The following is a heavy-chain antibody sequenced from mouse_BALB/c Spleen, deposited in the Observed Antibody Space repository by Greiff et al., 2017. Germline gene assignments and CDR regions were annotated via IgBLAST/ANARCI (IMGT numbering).Heavy chain of an antibody. CDR3: ARHRGDYAMDY. CDR2: ISSGGGST. Sequence: VQLKESGGGLVKPGGSLKLSCAASGFAFSSYDMSWVRQTPEKRLEWVAYISSGGGSTYYPDTVKGRFTISRDNAKNTLYLQMSSLKSEDTAMYYCARHRGDYAMDYWGQGTSVTVSS. J-gene: IGHJ4*01. V-gene: IGHV5-12-1*01. CDR1: GFAFSSYD.